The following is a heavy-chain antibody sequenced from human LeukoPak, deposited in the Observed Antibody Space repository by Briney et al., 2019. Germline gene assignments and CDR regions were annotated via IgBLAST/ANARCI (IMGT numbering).Heavy chain of an antibody. V-gene: IGHV1-24*01. CDR1: GYTLTELS. CDR3: ATVQCRTSCYTFDY. CDR2: FDPEDGET. Sequence: ASVKVSCKVSGYTLTELSMHWVRQAPGKGLEWMGGFDPEDGETIYAQKFQGRVTMTEDTSTDIAYMELSSLRSEDTAVYYCATVQCRTSCYTFDYWGQGTLVTVSS. D-gene: IGHD2-2*02. J-gene: IGHJ4*02.